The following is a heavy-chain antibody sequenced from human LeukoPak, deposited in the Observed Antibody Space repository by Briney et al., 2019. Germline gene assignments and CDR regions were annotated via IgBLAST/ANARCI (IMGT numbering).Heavy chain of an antibody. CDR1: GFILSRYW. D-gene: IGHD6-13*01. Sequence: PGGSLRPSCAASGFILSRYWMSWVRQAPGKGLEWVANVNQVGSEKYYVDSVKGRFTISRDNAKNSLYLEMNSLRAEDTAVYYCAIDNSAERGQQLANWGQGTQVTVSS. CDR2: VNQVGSEK. CDR3: AIDNSAERGQQLAN. V-gene: IGHV3-7*02. J-gene: IGHJ1*01.